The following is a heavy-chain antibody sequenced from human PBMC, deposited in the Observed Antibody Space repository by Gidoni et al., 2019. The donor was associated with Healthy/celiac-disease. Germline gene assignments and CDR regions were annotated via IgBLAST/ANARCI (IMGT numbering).Heavy chain of an antibody. V-gene: IGHV3-7*03. CDR1: GFTFSSYC. J-gene: IGHJ3*02. Sequence: EVQLVESGGGLVQPGGSLRLSCAASGFTFSSYCLSWVRQAPGKGLEWVANIKQDGSEKYYVDSVKGRFTISRDNAKNSLYLQMNSLRAEDTAVYYCAREGASYYYDSSGYYRAGAFDIWGQGTMVTVSS. CDR3: AREGASYYYDSSGYYRAGAFDI. CDR2: IKQDGSEK. D-gene: IGHD3-22*01.